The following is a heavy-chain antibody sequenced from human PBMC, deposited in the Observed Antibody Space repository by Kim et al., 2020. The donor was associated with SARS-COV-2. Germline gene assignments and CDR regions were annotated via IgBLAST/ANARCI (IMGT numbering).Heavy chain of an antibody. Sequence: GGSLRISCAASGFIFTNYRIHWVRRAPGKGLEWVAFISNDGTKKYYTDSVRGRFTISRDNIKNRVYLQMNSLRTADTAIYYCAKDYLGASSTFDSWGQGTLVTVSS. CDR1: GFIFTNYR. J-gene: IGHJ4*02. D-gene: IGHD3-10*01. CDR3: AKDYLGASSTFDS. CDR2: ISNDGTKK. V-gene: IGHV3-30*18.